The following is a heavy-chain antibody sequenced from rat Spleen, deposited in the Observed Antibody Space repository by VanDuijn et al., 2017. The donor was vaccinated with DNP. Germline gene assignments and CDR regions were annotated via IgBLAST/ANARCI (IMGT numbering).Heavy chain of an antibody. CDR3: ATGIPTWFAY. CDR1: GLTFSDYA. CDR2: IIHAGYNT. J-gene: IGHJ3*01. Sequence: EVQLVESGGGLVQPGRSLKLSCAASGLTFSDYAMAWVRQAPKKGLEWVATIIHAGYNTYYRDSVKGRFTISRDNAKSTLYLQMDSQRSEDTATYYCATGIPTWFAYWGQGTLVTVSS. V-gene: IGHV5-17*01. D-gene: IGHD1-4*01.